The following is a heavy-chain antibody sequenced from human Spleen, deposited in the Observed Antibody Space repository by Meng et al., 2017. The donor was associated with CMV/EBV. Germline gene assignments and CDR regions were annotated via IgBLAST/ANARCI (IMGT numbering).Heavy chain of an antibody. J-gene: IGHJ2*01. CDR1: GGSISSSSYY. CDR3: ARHAADVGHCSSTSCYGRRNWYFDL. V-gene: IGHV4-39*01. CDR2: IYYSGST. Sequence: GSLRLSCTVSGGSISSSSYYWGWIRQPPGKGLEWIGSIYYSGSTYYNPSLKSRVTISVDTPKNQFSLKLSSVTAADTAVYYCARHAADVGHCSSTSCYGRRNWYFDLWGRGTLVTVSS. D-gene: IGHD2-2*01.